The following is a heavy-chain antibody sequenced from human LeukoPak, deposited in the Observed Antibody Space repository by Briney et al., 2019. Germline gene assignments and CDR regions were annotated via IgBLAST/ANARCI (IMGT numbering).Heavy chain of an antibody. Sequence: GASVKVSCKASGYTFSGTGWYLYWLRQAPGQGLECMGWIYPNNGATAYAQKFQGMVAMTRDTSITTAYMELSGLRPDDTAVYCCARDGPAQMVDFDYWGQGTLVTVSS. D-gene: IGHD3-10*01. J-gene: IGHJ4*02. V-gene: IGHV1-2*02. CDR2: IYPNNGAT. CDR3: ARDGPAQMVDFDY. CDR1: GYTFSGTGWY.